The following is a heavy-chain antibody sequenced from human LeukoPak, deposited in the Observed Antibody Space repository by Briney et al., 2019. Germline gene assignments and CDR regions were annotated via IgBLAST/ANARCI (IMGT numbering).Heavy chain of an antibody. CDR3: AKNRMVRGVRPPLDY. J-gene: IGHJ4*02. CDR2: ISGSGGST. V-gene: IGHV3-23*01. D-gene: IGHD3-10*01. CDR1: GFTFSSYA. Sequence: GGSLRLSCAASGFTFSSYAMSWVRQAPGKGLEWVSAISGSGGSTYYADSVKGRFTISRDNSKDTLYLQMNSLRAEDTAVYYCAKNRMVRGVRPPLDYWGQGTLVTVSS.